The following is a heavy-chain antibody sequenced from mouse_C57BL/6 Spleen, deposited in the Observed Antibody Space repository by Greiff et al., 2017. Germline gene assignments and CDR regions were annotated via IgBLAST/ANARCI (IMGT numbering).Heavy chain of an antibody. D-gene: IGHD2-12*01. J-gene: IGHJ4*01. CDR2: ISDGGSYT. CDR3: ARVYSHPGRYYAMDY. Sequence: EVKLMESGGGLVKPGGSLKLSCAASGFTFSSYAMSWVRQTPEKRLEWVATISDGGSYTYYPDNVKGRFTISRDNAKNNLYLQMSHLKSEDTAMYYCARVYSHPGRYYAMDYWGQGTSVTVSS. V-gene: IGHV5-4*03. CDR1: GFTFSSYA.